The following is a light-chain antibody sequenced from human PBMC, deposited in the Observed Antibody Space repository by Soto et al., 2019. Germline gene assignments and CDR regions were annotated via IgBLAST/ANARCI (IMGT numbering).Light chain of an antibody. J-gene: IGLJ2*01. CDR2: SNN. Sequence: QSVLTQPPSASGTPGQRVTISCSGSSSNIGSNYVYWYQQLPGTAPKLLIYSNNQRPSGVPARFSGAKSGTSASLAISGRRSEDEADYYCAAWDDSLSGVVFGGGTKLTVL. CDR1: SSNIGSNY. V-gene: IGLV1-47*02. CDR3: AAWDDSLSGVV.